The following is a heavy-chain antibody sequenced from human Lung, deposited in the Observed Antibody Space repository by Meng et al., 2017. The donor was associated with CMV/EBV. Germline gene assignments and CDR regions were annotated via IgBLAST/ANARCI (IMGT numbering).Heavy chain of an antibody. CDR2: IYYIGST. J-gene: IGHJ6*02. Sequence: TLSLXXTVSGGSISSGDYYWTWIRQHPGKGLEWIGNIYYIGSTYYNPSLKSRVTISVDTSKTQFSLKLRSVTAADTAVYYCARDKVGDGGGHGMDVWGQGTTVXVSS. CDR1: GGSISSGDYY. V-gene: IGHV4-31*03. D-gene: IGHD3-16*01. CDR3: ARDKVGDGGGHGMDV.